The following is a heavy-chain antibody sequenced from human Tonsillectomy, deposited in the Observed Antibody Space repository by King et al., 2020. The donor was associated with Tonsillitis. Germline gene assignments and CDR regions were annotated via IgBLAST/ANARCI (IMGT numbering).Heavy chain of an antibody. J-gene: IGHJ2*01. CDR3: APAVLLTIPRYFYL. CDR1: GYTLTDLS. Sequence: QLVQSGAEVKKPGASVKVSCKVSGYTLTDLSMHWVRQAPGKGLEWMGGFDPEHGETIYAQKFQGRVTMTEDTSTDTASMELSSLRSEDTAVYYCAPAVLLTIPRYFYLCGRGTLVIVSS. CDR2: FDPEHGET. D-gene: IGHD2-21*01. V-gene: IGHV1-24*01.